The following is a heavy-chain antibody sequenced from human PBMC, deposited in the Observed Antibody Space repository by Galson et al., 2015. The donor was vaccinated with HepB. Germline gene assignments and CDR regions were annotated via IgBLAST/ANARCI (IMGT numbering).Heavy chain of an antibody. J-gene: IGHJ4*02. CDR2: IYWDDDK. D-gene: IGHD1-26*01. CDR3: AQWTEVESFCY. V-gene: IGHV2-5*02. Sequence: PALVKPTQTLTLTCTFSGFSLSTSGVGVGWIRQPPGKALEWLALIYWDDDKRYSPSLKSRLTITKDTSKNQVVLTMTNMDPVDTATYYCAQWTEVESFCYWGQGTLVTVSS. CDR1: GFSLSTSGVG.